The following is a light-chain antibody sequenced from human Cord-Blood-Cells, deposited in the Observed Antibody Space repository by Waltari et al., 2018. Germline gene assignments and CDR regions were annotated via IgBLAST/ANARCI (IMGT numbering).Light chain of an antibody. CDR2: AAS. CDR1: QSISSY. Sequence: DIQMTQSPSSLSASVGDRVTITCRASQSISSYLNWYQQKPGKAPKLPIYAASSLQSGVPSRFSGSGSGTDFTLTISSLQPDDFATYYCQQYNSYSTFGQGTKLEIK. CDR3: QQYNSYST. J-gene: IGKJ2*01. V-gene: IGKV1-39*01.